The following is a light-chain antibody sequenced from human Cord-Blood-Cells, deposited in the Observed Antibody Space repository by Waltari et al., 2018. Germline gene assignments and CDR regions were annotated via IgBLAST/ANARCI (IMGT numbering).Light chain of an antibody. CDR2: DVS. V-gene: IGLV2-11*01. J-gene: IGLJ2*01. CDR1: SSDVGGYNH. Sequence: QSALTQPRSVSGSPGQSVTISCTGTSSDVGGYNHVYWYQQHPGKAPKLMIYDVSKRPSGVPDRFSGSKSGNTASLTISGLQAEDEADYYCCSYAGSYTLVFGGGTKLTVL. CDR3: CSYAGSYTLV.